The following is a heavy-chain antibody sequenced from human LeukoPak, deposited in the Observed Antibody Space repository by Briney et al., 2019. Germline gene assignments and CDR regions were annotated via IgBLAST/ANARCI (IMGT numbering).Heavy chain of an antibody. CDR3: ARDREWNDGSGSFDY. J-gene: IGHJ4*02. Sequence: SVKVSCKASGGTFGSYAISWVRQAPGQGLEWMGRIIPILDIANYAQKFQGRVTITADKSTSTAYMELSSLRSEDTAVYYCARDREWNDGSGSFDYWGQGTLVTVSS. V-gene: IGHV1-69*04. D-gene: IGHD3-22*01. CDR1: GGTFGSYA. CDR2: IIPILDIA.